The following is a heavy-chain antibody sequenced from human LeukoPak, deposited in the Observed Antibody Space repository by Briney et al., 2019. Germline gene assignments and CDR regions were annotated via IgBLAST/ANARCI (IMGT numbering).Heavy chain of an antibody. Sequence: PSETLSLTCTVSGGSISSYYWSWIRQPPGKGLEWIAYIYYSGSTNYNSSLKSRVPISVDTSKNQFSLKLSSVTAADTAVYYCARSEGVSYYYMDVWGKGTTVTVSS. V-gene: IGHV4-59*01. D-gene: IGHD2-8*01. CDR3: ARSEGVSYYYMDV. CDR1: GGSISSYY. CDR2: IYYSGST. J-gene: IGHJ6*03.